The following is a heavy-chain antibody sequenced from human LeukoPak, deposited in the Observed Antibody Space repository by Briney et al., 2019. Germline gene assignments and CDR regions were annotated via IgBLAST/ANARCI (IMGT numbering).Heavy chain of an antibody. J-gene: IGHJ4*02. CDR3: AKGATGLRIVGDD. Sequence: SETLSLTCTVSGGSISSYYWSWIRQPAGKGLEWIGRFYSGGSTDYNPSLKSRVTMSVDTSKNQFSLKLSSVTAADTAVYYCAKGATGLRIVGDDWGQGTLVTVSS. D-gene: IGHD2-15*01. CDR2: FYSGGST. V-gene: IGHV4-4*07. CDR1: GGSISSYY.